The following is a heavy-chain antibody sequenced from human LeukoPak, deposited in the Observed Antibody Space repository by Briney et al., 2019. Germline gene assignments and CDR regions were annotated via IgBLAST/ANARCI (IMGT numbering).Heavy chain of an antibody. Sequence: PGRSLRLSWAASGFTVSSYAMSWVRQAPGNGLEWVSAISGSGGSTYYADSVKGRFTISRDNSKNTLYLQMNSLRAEDTAVYYCAKRPGMRGHLDYWGQGTLVTVSS. J-gene: IGHJ4*02. CDR3: AKRPGMRGHLDY. D-gene: IGHD3-10*01. V-gene: IGHV3-23*01. CDR1: GFTVSSYA. CDR2: ISGSGGST.